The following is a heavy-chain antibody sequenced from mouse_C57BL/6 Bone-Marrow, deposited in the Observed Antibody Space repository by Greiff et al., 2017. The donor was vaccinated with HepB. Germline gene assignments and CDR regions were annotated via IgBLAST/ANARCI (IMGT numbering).Heavy chain of an antibody. CDR3: ARWGHYGSPWFAY. Sequence: VQLQQSGAELARPGASVKLSCKASGYTFTSYGINWVKQRTGQGLEWIGEIYPRSGNTYYNEKFKGKATLTADKSSSTAYMELRSLTSEDSAVYFCARWGHYGSPWFAYWGQGTLVTVSA. CDR1: GYTFTSYG. V-gene: IGHV1-81*01. J-gene: IGHJ3*01. D-gene: IGHD1-1*01. CDR2: IYPRSGNT.